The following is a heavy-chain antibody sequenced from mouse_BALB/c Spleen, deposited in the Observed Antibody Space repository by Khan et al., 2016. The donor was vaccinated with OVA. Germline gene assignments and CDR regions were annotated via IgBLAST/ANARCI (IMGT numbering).Heavy chain of an antibody. CDR1: GYSITSEYA. CDR3: ARKDYYDYDPFPY. D-gene: IGHD2-4*01. CDR2: INYSGNT. Sequence: VQLQQPGPGLVKPSQSLSLTCTVTGYSITSEYAWNWIRQFPGNKLEWMGYINYSGNTRFNPSLKSRTPITRDTSKNQFFLQLNSVTTEDTATYYCARKDYYDYDPFPYWGQGTLVTVSA. V-gene: IGHV3-2*02. J-gene: IGHJ3*01.